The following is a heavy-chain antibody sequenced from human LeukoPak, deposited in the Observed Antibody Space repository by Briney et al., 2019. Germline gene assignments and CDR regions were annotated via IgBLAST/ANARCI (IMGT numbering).Heavy chain of an antibody. CDR1: GFTFSNYN. V-gene: IGHV3-21*01. J-gene: IGHJ3*02. Sequence: GGSLRLSCAASGFTFSNYNMNWVRQAPGKGLEWVSLITYSSSYIYYADSVKGRFTISRDNAKNSLYLQMNSLRAEDTAVYYCATGYNYGSGSYGAYDIWGQGTMVTVSS. CDR3: ATGYNYGSGSYGAYDI. CDR2: ITYSSSYI. D-gene: IGHD3-10*01.